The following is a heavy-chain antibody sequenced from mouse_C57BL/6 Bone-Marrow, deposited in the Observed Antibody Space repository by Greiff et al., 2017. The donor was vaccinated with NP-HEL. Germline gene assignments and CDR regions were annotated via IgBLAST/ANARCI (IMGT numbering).Heavy chain of an antibody. CDR1: GYTFTSYW. V-gene: IGHV1-52*01. CDR2: IDPSDSET. CDR3: ARLLHPDYFDY. Sequence: QVQLKQPGAELVRPGSSVKLSCKASGYTFTSYWMHWVKQRPIQGLEWIGNIDPSDSETHYNQKFKDKATLTVDKSSSTAYMQLSSLTSEDSAVYYCARLLHPDYFDYWGQGTTLTVSS. J-gene: IGHJ2*01. D-gene: IGHD2-10*01.